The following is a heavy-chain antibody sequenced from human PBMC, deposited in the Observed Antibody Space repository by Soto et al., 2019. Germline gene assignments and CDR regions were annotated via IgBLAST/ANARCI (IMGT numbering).Heavy chain of an antibody. V-gene: IGHV1-69*02. CDR1: GGTFSSYT. J-gene: IGHJ5*02. CDR3: ARAGRVDTAMINNWFDR. Sequence: QVQLVQSGAEVKKPGSSVKVSCKASGGTFSSYTISWVRQAPGQGLEWTGRIIPILGIANYAQKFQGRVMISGHKSTSTAYMQLSSLRYEDTAVYDCARAGRVDTAMINNWFDRWGQGTLVTVSS. D-gene: IGHD5-18*01. CDR2: IIPILGIA.